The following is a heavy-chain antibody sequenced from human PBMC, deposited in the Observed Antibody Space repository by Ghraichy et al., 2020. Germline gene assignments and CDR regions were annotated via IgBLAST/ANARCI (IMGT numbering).Heavy chain of an antibody. CDR3: AHRRILADYLSEYFDY. CDR2: IYWDDDK. Sequence: SGPTLVKPTQTLTLTCTFSGFSLSTSGVGVGWIRQPPGKALEWLALIYWDDDKRYSPSLKSRLTITKDTSKNQVVLTMTNMDPVDTATYYCAHRRILADYLSEYFDYWGQGTLVTVSS. J-gene: IGHJ4*02. D-gene: IGHD4/OR15-4a*01. CDR1: GFSLSTSGVG. V-gene: IGHV2-5*02.